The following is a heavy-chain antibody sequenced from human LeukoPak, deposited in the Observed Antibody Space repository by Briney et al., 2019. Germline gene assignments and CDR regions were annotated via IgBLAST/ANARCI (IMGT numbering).Heavy chain of an antibody. Sequence: GGSLRLSCAASGFTFSSYSMNWVRQAPGKGLEWVSYISSSSSTIYYADSVKGRFTISRDNAKNSLYLQMNSLRAEDTALYYCARDNHYDYVWGSYRLYYFDYWGQGTLVTVSS. D-gene: IGHD3-16*02. CDR3: ARDNHYDYVWGSYRLYYFDY. J-gene: IGHJ4*02. V-gene: IGHV3-48*01. CDR2: ISSSSSTI. CDR1: GFTFSSYS.